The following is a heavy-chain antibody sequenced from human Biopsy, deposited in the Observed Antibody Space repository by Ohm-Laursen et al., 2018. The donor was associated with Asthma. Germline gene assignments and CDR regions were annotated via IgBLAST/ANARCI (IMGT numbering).Heavy chain of an antibody. V-gene: IGHV3-30-3*01. J-gene: IGHJ4*02. CDR1: RFTYE. D-gene: IGHD6-19*01. CDR2: ISYDGSSI. Sequence: SLRLSCAASRFTYEMHWVRQAPGKGLEWVAVISYDGSSIYYADSVKGRFTISRDNSKNTLSLQMNSLTAEGTAVYYCAREGVAGTHIEDWGQGTLATVSS. CDR3: AREGVAGTHIED.